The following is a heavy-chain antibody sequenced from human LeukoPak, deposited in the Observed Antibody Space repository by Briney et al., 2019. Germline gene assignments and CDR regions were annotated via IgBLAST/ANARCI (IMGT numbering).Heavy chain of an antibody. D-gene: IGHD2-15*01. V-gene: IGHV4-34*01. J-gene: IGHJ4*02. CDR1: GGSFSGYY. Sequence: SETLSLTCAVYGGSFSGYYWSWIRQPPGKGLEWIGEINHSGSTNYNPSLKSRVTISVDTSKNQFSPKLSSVTAADTAVYYCARCGGSCYGFDYWGQGTLVTVSS. CDR3: ARCGGSCYGFDY. CDR2: INHSGST.